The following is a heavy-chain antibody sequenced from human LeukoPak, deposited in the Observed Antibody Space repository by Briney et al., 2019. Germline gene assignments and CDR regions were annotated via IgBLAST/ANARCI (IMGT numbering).Heavy chain of an antibody. CDR1: GYNFANYW. CDR3: ARERWADAFDI. CDR2: IYAGDSDT. V-gene: IGHV5-51*01. Sequence: GESLKISCKASGYNFANYWIGWVRQMPGKGLEWMGLIYAGDSDTRYNPSFQGHVRISADKSIVTAYLQWSSLKASDTAMYYCARERWADAFDIWGQGTMVTVSS. J-gene: IGHJ3*02. D-gene: IGHD4-23*01.